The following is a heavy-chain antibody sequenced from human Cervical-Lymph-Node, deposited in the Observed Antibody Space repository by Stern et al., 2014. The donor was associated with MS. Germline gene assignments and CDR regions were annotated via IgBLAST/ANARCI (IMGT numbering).Heavy chain of an antibody. CDR1: GFTFSNYG. J-gene: IGHJ6*02. CDR2: ISYDGNSK. Sequence: VKLVESGGGVVQPGRSLRLSCAASGFTFSNYGMHWVRQAPGKGLAWVAVISYDGNSKYYADFVKGRFTISRDNSKNTLYLQMNSLKAEDTAVYSCARDPYSNYVMHGMDVWGQGTTVTVSS. CDR3: ARDPYSNYVMHGMDV. D-gene: IGHD4-11*01. V-gene: IGHV3-30*03.